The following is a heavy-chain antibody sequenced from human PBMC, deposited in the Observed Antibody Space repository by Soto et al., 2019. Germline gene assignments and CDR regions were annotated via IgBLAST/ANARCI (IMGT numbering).Heavy chain of an antibody. D-gene: IGHD3-3*01. V-gene: IGHV1-2*04. J-gene: IGHJ6*02. CDR2: INPNSGGT. Sequence: ASVKVYCKASGYTFTGYYMHWVRQAPGQGLEWMGWINPNSGGTNYAQKFQGWVTMTRDTSISTAYMELSRLRSDDTAVYYCARGLNVLRFLEGKGQDDYYYGMDVWGQGTTVTVSS. CDR3: ARGLNVLRFLEGKGQDDYYYGMDV. CDR1: GYTFTGYY.